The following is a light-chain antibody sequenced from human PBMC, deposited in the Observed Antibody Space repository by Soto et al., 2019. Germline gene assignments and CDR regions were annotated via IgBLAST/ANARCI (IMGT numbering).Light chain of an antibody. CDR1: QSVGSN. V-gene: IGKV3-15*01. Sequence: EIVMTQSPATLSVSPGERATLSCRASQSVGSNLAWYQQKPAQAPRLLIYHASTRAAGGPARFSGSGSGTEFTLTISSLQSEDFAVYYCHQYNNWPPGTFGQGTKVEIK. CDR3: HQYNNWPPGT. CDR2: HAS. J-gene: IGKJ1*01.